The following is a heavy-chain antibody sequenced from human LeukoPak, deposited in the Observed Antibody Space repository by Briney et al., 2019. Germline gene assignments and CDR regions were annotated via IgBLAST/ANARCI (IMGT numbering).Heavy chain of an antibody. D-gene: IGHD3-16*01. J-gene: IGHJ2*01. CDR3: ARDPGGWYFDL. V-gene: IGHV3-30*03. CDR2: ISYDGSKK. Sequence: GGSLRLSCVASGFTFSSYAMHWVRQAPGKGLEWVAVISYDGSKKYADSVKGRFTISRDDSKNTVYLQMNSLRSEDTAVFYCARDPGGWYFDLWGRGTLVTVSS. CDR1: GFTFSSYA.